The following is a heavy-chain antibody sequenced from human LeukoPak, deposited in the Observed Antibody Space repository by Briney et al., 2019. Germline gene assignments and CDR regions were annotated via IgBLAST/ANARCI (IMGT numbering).Heavy chain of an antibody. V-gene: IGHV3-7*01. Sequence: GGSLRLSCAASGFTFSGYWMSWVRQAPGKGLEWVANIKQDGSQKYYVDSVKGRFTISRDNANNLLYLLMNGLRAEDTAVYYCARESFAARWDWGQGTLVTVSS. CDR3: ARESFAARWD. CDR2: IKQDGSQK. D-gene: IGHD6-6*01. J-gene: IGHJ4*02. CDR1: GFTFSGYW.